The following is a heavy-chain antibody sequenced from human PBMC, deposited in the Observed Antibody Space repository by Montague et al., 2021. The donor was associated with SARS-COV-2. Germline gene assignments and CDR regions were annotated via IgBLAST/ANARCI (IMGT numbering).Heavy chain of an antibody. V-gene: IGHV4-39*01. Sequence: SETLSLTCLVSSGSITRGYYWGCIRQSPGKGLEWIGSIYYSGSTYYNPSLKSLVTISVDTSKNQFSLKLKSVTAADSAVYYCARYSGYDLSTDYWGQGSLVTVSS. CDR1: SGSITRGYY. J-gene: IGHJ4*02. CDR3: ARYSGYDLSTDY. CDR2: IYYSGST. D-gene: IGHD5-12*01.